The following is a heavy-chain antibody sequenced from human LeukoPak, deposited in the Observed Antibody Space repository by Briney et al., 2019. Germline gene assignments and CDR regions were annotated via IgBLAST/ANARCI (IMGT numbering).Heavy chain of an antibody. CDR3: ARDFLVPAAKYNWFDP. CDR1: GGSISSYY. D-gene: IGHD2-2*01. Sequence: SETLSLTCTVSGGSISSYYWSWIRQPAGKGLEWIGRIYTSGSTNYNPSLKSRVTMSVDTSKNQFSLKLSSVTAADTAVYYCARDFLVPAAKYNWFDPWGQGTLVTVSS. V-gene: IGHV4-4*07. J-gene: IGHJ5*02. CDR2: IYTSGST.